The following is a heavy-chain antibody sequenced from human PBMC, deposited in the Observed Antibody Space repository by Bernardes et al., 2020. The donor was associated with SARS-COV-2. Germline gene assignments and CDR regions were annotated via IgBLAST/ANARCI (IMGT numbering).Heavy chain of an antibody. CDR1: GGSISIGSYY. J-gene: IGHJ6*02. Sequence: TLSLTCTCSGGSISIGSYYWSWIRQPAGKGLEWIGRIYTSGSTNYNPSLKSRVTISVDTSKNQFSLKLSSVTAADTAVYYCARGGFSITIFGVVIRYGMDVWGQGTTVTVSS. CDR2: IYTSGST. CDR3: ARGGFSITIFGVVIRYGMDV. D-gene: IGHD3-3*01. V-gene: IGHV4-61*02.